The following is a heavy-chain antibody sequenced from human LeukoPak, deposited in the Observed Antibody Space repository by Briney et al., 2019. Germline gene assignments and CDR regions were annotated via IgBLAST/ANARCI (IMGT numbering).Heavy chain of an antibody. CDR2: ISSSSSYI. CDR3: ASSGGSSSFDY. Sequence: GGSLRLSCAASGFTFSSYSMTWVRQAPGKGLEWVSSISSSSSYIYYTDSVKGRFTISRDNAKNSLYLQMNSLRAEDTAVYYCASSGGSSSFDYWGQGTLVTVSS. D-gene: IGHD1-26*01. V-gene: IGHV3-21*01. CDR1: GFTFSSYS. J-gene: IGHJ4*02.